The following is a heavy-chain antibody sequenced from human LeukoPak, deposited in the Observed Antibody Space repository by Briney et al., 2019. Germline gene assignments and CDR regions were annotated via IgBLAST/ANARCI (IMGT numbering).Heavy chain of an antibody. J-gene: IGHJ4*02. CDR1: GYTFTSYD. CDR2: MNPNSGNT. V-gene: IGHV1-8*01. D-gene: IGHD6-13*01. Sequence: ASVKVSCKASGYTFTSYDINWVRQATGQGLEWMGWMNPNSGNTGYAQKFQGRVTMTRNTSISTAYMELSSLRSEDTAVYYCARGQTRIAAAGVGYWGQGTLVTVSS. CDR3: ARGQTRIAAAGVGY.